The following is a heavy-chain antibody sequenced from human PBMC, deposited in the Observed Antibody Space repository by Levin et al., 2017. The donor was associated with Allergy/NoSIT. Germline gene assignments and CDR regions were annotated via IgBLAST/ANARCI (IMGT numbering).Heavy chain of an antibody. J-gene: IGHJ4*02. V-gene: IGHV4-4*02. D-gene: IGHD2-21*02. CDR2: IFRSAKA. CDR1: GDSINSENW. Sequence: PSETLSLTCAVSGDSINSENWWTWVRQPPGKGLEWIGEIFRSAKANYNPSLKSRVTISVDKSKNQFSLNLSSVTAADTAVYYCAKVGNCGGDCRYSHYWGQGTLVTVSS. CDR3: AKVGNCGGDCRYSHY.